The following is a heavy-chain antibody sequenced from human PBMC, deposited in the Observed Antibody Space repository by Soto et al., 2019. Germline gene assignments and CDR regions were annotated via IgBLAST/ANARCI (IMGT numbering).Heavy chain of an antibody. Sequence: QVQLVQCGAEVKKPGASVKVSCKASGYTFTSYYMHWVRQAPGQGLEWMGIINPSGGSTSYAEKFQGNVTKTRDKSTSTDYMELSSLRSDGTAVYYCAREDTRHFDYLGQGTLVTGSS. CDR3: AREDTRHFDY. CDR1: GYTFTSYY. J-gene: IGHJ4*02. CDR2: INPSGGST. V-gene: IGHV1-46*03.